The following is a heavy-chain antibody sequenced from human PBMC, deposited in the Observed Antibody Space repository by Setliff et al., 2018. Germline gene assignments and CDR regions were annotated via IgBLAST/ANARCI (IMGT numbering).Heavy chain of an antibody. D-gene: IGHD1-26*01. J-gene: IGHJ3*02. CDR3: ARKGISALSGAFDM. CDR1: GGSISNYY. V-gene: IGHV4-4*07. CDR2: IYTSGST. Sequence: NPSETLSLTCTVFGGSISNYYWSWIRQPAGKGLEWIGRIYTSGSTNYNPSLKSRVTMSVDTSKNQFSLKLSSVTAADTAVYYCARKGISALSGAFDMWGQGTMVTVSS.